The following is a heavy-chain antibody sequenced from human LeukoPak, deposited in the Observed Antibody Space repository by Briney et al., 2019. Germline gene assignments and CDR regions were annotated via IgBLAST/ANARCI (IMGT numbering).Heavy chain of an antibody. CDR3: ARIRPRGDYGDYVGHLYYFDY. D-gene: IGHD4-17*01. CDR1: GYSISSGYY. Sequence: PSETLSLTCTVSGYSISSGYYWGWIRQPPGKGLEWIGSIYYSGSTYYNPSLKSRVTISVDTSKNQFSLKLSSVTAADTAVYYCARIRPRGDYGDYVGHLYYFDYWGQGTLVTVSS. J-gene: IGHJ4*02. CDR2: IYYSGST. V-gene: IGHV4-38-2*02.